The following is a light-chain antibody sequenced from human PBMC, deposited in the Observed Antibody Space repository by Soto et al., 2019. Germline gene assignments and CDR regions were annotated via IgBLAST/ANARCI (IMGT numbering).Light chain of an antibody. CDR2: DVD. V-gene: IGLV2-14*03. CDR3: SSYTSSTTLV. Sequence: QSVLTQPASVSGSPGQSITISCTGTTSDIGVYDYVSWYQQYPGKAPKLMIYDVDNRPSGVSHRFSGSKSGNTASLTVSGLQAEDEAEYYCSSYTSSTTLVFGGGTKVTVL. J-gene: IGLJ3*02. CDR1: TSDIGVYDY.